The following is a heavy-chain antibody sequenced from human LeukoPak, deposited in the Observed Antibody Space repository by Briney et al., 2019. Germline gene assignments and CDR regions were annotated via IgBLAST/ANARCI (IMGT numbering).Heavy chain of an antibody. V-gene: IGHV1-69*04. CDR1: GYTFTSYD. J-gene: IGHJ1*01. CDR3: ARDAATVTKAIQH. D-gene: IGHD4-17*01. Sequence: SVTVSCKASGYTFTSYDINWVRQATGQGLEWMGRIIPILGIANYAQKFQGRVTITADKSTSTAYMELSSLRSEDTAVYYCARDAATVTKAIQHWGQGTLVTVSS. CDR2: IIPILGIA.